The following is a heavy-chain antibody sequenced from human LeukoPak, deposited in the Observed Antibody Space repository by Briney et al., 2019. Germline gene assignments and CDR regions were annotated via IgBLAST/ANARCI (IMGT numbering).Heavy chain of an antibody. CDR2: IYHSGST. J-gene: IGHJ4*02. CDR1: GYSIRSGSY. CDR3: ARARNYYDSSTYYQYYFDY. Sequence: SETLSLTCTVSGYSIRSGSYWGWIRQPPGKGLEWIGTIYHSGSTYYNPSLKSRVTISVDTSKNQFSLKVSSVTAADTAVYYCARARNYYDSSTYYQYYFDYWGQGTLVTVSS. D-gene: IGHD3-22*01. V-gene: IGHV4-38-2*02.